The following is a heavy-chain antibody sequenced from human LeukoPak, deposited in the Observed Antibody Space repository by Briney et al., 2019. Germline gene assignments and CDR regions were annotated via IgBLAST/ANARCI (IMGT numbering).Heavy chain of an antibody. CDR1: GGSISSYY. D-gene: IGHD6-19*01. CDR3: ASFGSGWSGGFDP. Sequence: PSETLSLTCTVSGGSISSYYWSRIRQPPGKGLEWIGYIYYSGSTNYNPSLKSRVTISVDTSKNQFSLKLSSVTAADTAVYYCASFGSGWSGGFDPWGQGTLVTVSS. V-gene: IGHV4-59*01. J-gene: IGHJ5*02. CDR2: IYYSGST.